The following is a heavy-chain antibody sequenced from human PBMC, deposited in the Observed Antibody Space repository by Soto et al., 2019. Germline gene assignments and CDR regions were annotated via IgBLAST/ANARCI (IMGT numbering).Heavy chain of an antibody. CDR2: ISYDESYK. CDR1: GLTFNRYG. J-gene: IGHJ4*02. CDR3: EILSVALTTSVDY. V-gene: IGHV3-30*03. Sequence: QVQLVESGGGVVQPGKSLRLSCAASGLTFNRYGIPWVRQAPGKGLEWVAVISYDESYKYDVDSVKGRFTISRDNSKNTMYLQMTSLRREDPAVYDCEILSVALTTSVDYCGQGTLVTVSS. D-gene: IGHD4-17*01.